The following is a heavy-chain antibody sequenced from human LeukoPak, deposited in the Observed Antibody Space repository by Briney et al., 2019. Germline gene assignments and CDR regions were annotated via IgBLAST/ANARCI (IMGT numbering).Heavy chain of an antibody. CDR2: VKSKADDGTT. J-gene: IGHJ3*02. V-gene: IGHV3-15*01. D-gene: IGHD3-10*01. Sequence: GRSLRLSCEAAGFSFTNTWMSWVRQAPGKGLESVGRVKSKADDGTTDYAAPVQGRFTISRDDSKNTLSLQMNSLKTEDTAVYYCATEGGSGSYYGDDAFDMWGQGTMVTVSS. CDR3: ATEGGSGSYYGDDAFDM. CDR1: GFSFTNTW.